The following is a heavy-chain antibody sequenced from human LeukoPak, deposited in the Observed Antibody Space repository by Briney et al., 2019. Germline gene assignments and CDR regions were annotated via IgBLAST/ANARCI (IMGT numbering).Heavy chain of an antibody. V-gene: IGHV3-48*03. CDR3: ARVREGIAAAGRGFDP. Sequence: GGSLRLSCAASGFTFSSYEMNWVRQAPGKGLEWVSYISSSGSTIYYADSVKGRFTISRDNAKNSLYLQMNSLRAEDTAVYYCARVREGIAAAGRGFDPWGQGTLLTVSS. CDR2: ISSSGSTI. CDR1: GFTFSSYE. J-gene: IGHJ5*02. D-gene: IGHD6-13*01.